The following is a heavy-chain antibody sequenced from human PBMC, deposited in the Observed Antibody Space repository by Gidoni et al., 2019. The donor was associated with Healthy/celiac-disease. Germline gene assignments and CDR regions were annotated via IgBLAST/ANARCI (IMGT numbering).Heavy chain of an antibody. V-gene: IGHV3-23*01. J-gene: IGHJ4*02. Sequence: EVQLLESGGGLVQPGGSLRLYCAASGFTFSSYAMSWVRQAPVKGLEWGSAISGSGGSKYYADSVKGRFTISRDNSKNTLYLQMNSLRAEDTAVYYCAKVLGPYFDYWGQGTLVTVSS. CDR2: ISGSGGSK. CDR1: GFTFSSYA. CDR3: AKVLGPYFDY.